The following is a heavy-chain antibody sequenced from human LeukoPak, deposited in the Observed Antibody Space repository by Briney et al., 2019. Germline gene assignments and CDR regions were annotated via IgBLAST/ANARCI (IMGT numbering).Heavy chain of an antibody. CDR3: ANSMREYSSSSNDY. CDR1: GFTFSTYA. V-gene: IGHV3-23*01. J-gene: IGHJ4*02. CDR2: ISGSGGST. D-gene: IGHD6-6*01. Sequence: GGSLRLSCAASGFTFSTYAMNWVRQAPGKGLEWVSGISGSGGSTYYGDSVKGRFTISRDNSKNTLYLQMNNLRAEDTAVYYCANSMREYSSSSNDYWGQGTLVTVSS.